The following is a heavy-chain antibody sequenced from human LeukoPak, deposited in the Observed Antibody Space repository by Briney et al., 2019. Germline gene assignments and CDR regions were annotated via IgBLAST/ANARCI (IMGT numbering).Heavy chain of an antibody. D-gene: IGHD3-10*01. CDR2: ISSSSSYI. CDR3: ARVVYRVLLWFGEPSRTPDFDY. Sequence: GGSLRLSCADSGFTFSSYSMNWVRQAPGKGLEWVSSISSSSSYIYYADSVKGRFTISRDNAKNSLYLQMNSLRAEDTAVYYCARVVYRVLLWFGEPSRTPDFDYWGQGTLVTVSS. V-gene: IGHV3-21*01. CDR1: GFTFSSYS. J-gene: IGHJ4*02.